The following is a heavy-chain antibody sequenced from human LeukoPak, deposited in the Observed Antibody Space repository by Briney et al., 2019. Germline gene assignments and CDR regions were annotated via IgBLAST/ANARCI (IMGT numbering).Heavy chain of an antibody. CDR1: GYTFTNYY. J-gene: IGHJ6*03. V-gene: IGHV1-46*01. D-gene: IGHD6-13*01. CDR2: INPSGGST. CDR3: ARGIAAAGMGYYYYYYMDV. Sequence: ASVKVSCKASGYTFTNYYIHWVRQAPGQGLEWMGLINPSGGSTNYAQKFQGRVTMTRDTSMSTVYMELSSLRSEDTAVYYCARGIAAAGMGYYYYYYMDVWGKGTTVTVSS.